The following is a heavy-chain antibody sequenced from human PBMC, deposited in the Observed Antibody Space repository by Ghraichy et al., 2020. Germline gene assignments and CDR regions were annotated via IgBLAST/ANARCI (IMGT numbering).Heavy chain of an antibody. V-gene: IGHV3-48*02. CDR1: GFTLSSYS. Sequence: GESLNISCVGSGFTLSSYSMNWVRQSPGKGLEWVSYITSSGRSIFYADPVKGRFTISRDNAQNSLSLQMNSLRDEDTAVYYCARGSRVVRFFYYDGMDVWGQGTTVTVSS. D-gene: IGHD4-23*01. CDR2: ITSSGRSI. CDR3: ARGSRVVRFFYYDGMDV. J-gene: IGHJ6*02.